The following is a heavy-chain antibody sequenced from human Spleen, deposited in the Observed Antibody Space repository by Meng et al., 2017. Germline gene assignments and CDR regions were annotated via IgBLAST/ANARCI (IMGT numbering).Heavy chain of an antibody. J-gene: IGHJ4*02. V-gene: IGHV7-4-1*02. CDR3: ARDTVGYCRGGSCPYFDY. CDR1: GHTFTSYA. D-gene: IGHD2-15*01. Sequence: ASVKVSCKASGHTFTSYAMNWVRQAPGQGLEWMGWINTNTGNPTYAQGFTGRFVFSLDTSVSTAYLQISSLKAEDTAVYYCARDTVGYCRGGSCPYFDYWGQGTLVTVSS. CDR2: INTNTGNP.